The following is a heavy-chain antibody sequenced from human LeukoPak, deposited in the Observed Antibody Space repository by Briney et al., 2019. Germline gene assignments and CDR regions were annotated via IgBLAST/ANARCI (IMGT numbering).Heavy chain of an antibody. CDR2: ISWNSGSI. D-gene: IGHD1-26*01. CDR1: GFTFDDYA. CDR3: ARAAIISGSYYFDY. J-gene: IGHJ4*02. V-gene: IGHV3-9*01. Sequence: GRSLRLPCAASGFTFDDYAMHWVRQAPGKGLEWVSGISWNSGSIGYADSVKGRFTISRDNAKNSLYLQMNSLRAEDTAVYYCARAAIISGSYYFDYWGQGTLVTVSS.